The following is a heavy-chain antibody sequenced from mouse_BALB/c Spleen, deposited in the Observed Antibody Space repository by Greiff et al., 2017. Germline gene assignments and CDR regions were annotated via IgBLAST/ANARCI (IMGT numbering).Heavy chain of an antibody. CDR3: ARWLPLWDYAMDY. CDR2: IYPGGGYT. V-gene: IGHV1-63*02. Sequence: QVQLQQSGAELVRPGTSVKISCKASGYTFTNYWLGWVKQRPGHGLEWIGDIYPGGGYTNYNEKFKGKATLTADTSSSTAYMQLSSLTSEDSAVYFCARWLPLWDYAMDYWGQGTSVTVSS. CDR1: GYTFTNYW. D-gene: IGHD1-1*02. J-gene: IGHJ4*01.